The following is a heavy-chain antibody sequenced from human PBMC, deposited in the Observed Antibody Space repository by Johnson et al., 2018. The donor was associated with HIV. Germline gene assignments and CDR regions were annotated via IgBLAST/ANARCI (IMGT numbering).Heavy chain of an antibody. D-gene: IGHD6-13*01. CDR1: GFTVSSNY. V-gene: IGHV3-66*02. CDR2: IYSGGST. CDR3: ARDRPGQQLVRGGTFDI. J-gene: IGHJ3*02. Sequence: EVQLVESGGGLVQPGGSLRLSCAASGFTVSSNYMSWVRQAPGKGLEWVSVIYSGGSTYYADSVKGRFTISRDNSKNTLYLQMNSLRAEDTAVYYCARDRPGQQLVRGGTFDIWGQGTMVTVSS.